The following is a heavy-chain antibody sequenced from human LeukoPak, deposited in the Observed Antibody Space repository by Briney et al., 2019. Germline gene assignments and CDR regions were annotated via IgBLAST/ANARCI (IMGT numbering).Heavy chain of an antibody. CDR3: ARDWLGLGAFDI. D-gene: IGHD6-19*01. J-gene: IGHJ3*02. V-gene: IGHV3-74*01. Sequence: GGSLRLSCAASGFTFSRNWMHWVRQAPGEGLVWVSRINSDGSITNYADSVKGRFTISRDNAKNTLYLQMSSLRAEDTAVYYCARDWLGLGAFDIWGQGTMVTVSS. CDR2: INSDGSIT. CDR1: GFTFSRNW.